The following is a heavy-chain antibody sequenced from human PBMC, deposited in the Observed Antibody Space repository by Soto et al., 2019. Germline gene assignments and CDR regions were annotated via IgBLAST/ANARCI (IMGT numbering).Heavy chain of an antibody. D-gene: IGHD3-9*01. J-gene: IGHJ4*02. Sequence: ASVKVSCKASGYTFTSYYMHWVRQAPGQGLEWMGIINPSGGSTSYAQKFQGRVTMTRDTSTSTVYMELSSLRSEDTAVYYCARNYYDILTGYHRFLVGYWGQGTLVTVSS. CDR3: ARNYYDILTGYHRFLVGY. V-gene: IGHV1-46*03. CDR2: INPSGGST. CDR1: GYTFTSYY.